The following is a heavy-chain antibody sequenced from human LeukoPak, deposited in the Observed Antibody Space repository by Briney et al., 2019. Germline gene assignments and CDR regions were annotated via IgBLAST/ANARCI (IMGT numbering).Heavy chain of an antibody. CDR3: ARAGGGGWNAFDI. D-gene: IGHD3-16*01. V-gene: IGHV3-48*01. Sequence: GGSLRLSCAVSGFIFSRYSMNWVRQAPGKGPEWISYIGQSSSARHYADSVRGRFTISRDNAKNLLYLQMSSLRAEDTAVYYCARAGGGGWNAFDIWGQGTMVTVSS. CDR2: IGQSSSAR. CDR1: GFIFSRYS. J-gene: IGHJ3*02.